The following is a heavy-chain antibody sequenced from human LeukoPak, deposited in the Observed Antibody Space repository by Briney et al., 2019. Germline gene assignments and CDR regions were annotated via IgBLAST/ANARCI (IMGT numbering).Heavy chain of an antibody. Sequence: PSETLSLTCIVSGGSLSSCYWSWVRQPPGKGLEWIGHIYYSGSTNYSPSLKSRVIISVDTSRNQFSLKLSSVTAADTAMYYCARDSSYDYVWGSYYYYGMDVWGQGTTVTVSS. V-gene: IGHV4-59*01. CDR3: ARDSSYDYVWGSYYYYGMDV. D-gene: IGHD3-16*01. CDR1: GGSLSSCY. J-gene: IGHJ6*02. CDR2: IYYSGST.